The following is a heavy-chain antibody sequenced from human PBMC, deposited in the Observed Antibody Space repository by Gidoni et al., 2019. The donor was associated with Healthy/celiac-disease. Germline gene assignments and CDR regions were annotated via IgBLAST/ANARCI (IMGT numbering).Heavy chain of an antibody. CDR1: GFTFSSYA. CDR3: ARTWIQLWVDDD. CDR2: ISGSGGST. J-gene: IGHJ4*02. Sequence: EVQLLESGGGLVQPGGSLRLSCSASGFTFSSYARSWVRQSPGKGLEWVSAISGSGGSTYYADSVKGRFTISRDNAKNTLYLQMNSLRAEDTAVYYCARTWIQLWVDDDWGQGTLVTVSS. D-gene: IGHD5-18*01. V-gene: IGHV3-23*01.